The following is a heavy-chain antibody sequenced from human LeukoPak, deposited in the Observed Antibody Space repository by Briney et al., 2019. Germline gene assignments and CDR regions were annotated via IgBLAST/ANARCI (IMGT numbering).Heavy chain of an antibody. J-gene: IGHJ5*02. V-gene: IGHV4-59*01. CDR3: ARGAVTTNRLNWFDP. CDR2: IYYSGST. CDR1: GGSFSSYY. Sequence: SETLSLTCAVYGGSFSSYYWSWIRQPPGKGLEWIGYIYYSGSTNYNPSLKSRVTISVDTSKNQFSLKLSSVTAADTAVYYCARGAVTTNRLNWFDPWGQGTLVTVSS. D-gene: IGHD4-17*01.